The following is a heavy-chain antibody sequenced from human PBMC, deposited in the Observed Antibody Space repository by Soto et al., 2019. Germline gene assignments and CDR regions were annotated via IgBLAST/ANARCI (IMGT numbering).Heavy chain of an antibody. D-gene: IGHD5-12*01. CDR1: GFTFSNFW. J-gene: IGHJ4*02. Sequence: GGSLRLSCAASGFTFSNFWMHWVRQAPGKGLVRVSAISPDGSDIRYADSARGRFTISRDNAKNTLHLQMNSLGDEDTAVYYCARDPVATTPLDYWGQGALVTVSS. CDR2: ISPDGSDI. V-gene: IGHV3-74*01. CDR3: ARDPVATTPLDY.